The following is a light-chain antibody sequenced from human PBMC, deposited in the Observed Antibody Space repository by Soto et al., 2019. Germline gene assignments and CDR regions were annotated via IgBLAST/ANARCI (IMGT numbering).Light chain of an antibody. CDR2: EVS. CDR1: SSDVGGYNF. Sequence: QSVLTQPASVSGSPGQSITISCTGTSSDVGGYNFVSWYQQHPGEAPKLMIYEVSNRPSGVSDRFSASKSGNTASLTISGLQAEDEADYYCSSYTSSSTLVFGTGTKVTVL. CDR3: SSYTSSSTLV. J-gene: IGLJ1*01. V-gene: IGLV2-14*01.